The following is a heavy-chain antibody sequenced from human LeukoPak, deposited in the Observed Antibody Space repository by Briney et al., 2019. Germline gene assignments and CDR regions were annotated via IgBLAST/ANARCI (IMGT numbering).Heavy chain of an antibody. J-gene: IGHJ4*02. V-gene: IGHV1-2*04. CDR1: GYTFTGYY. Sequence: ASVKVSCKASGYTFTGYYMHWVRQAPGQGLEWMGWINPNSGGTNYAQKFPGWVTMTRDTSISTAYMELSRLRSDDTAVYFCARGLTYYYGSGSYPYFDYWGQGTLVTVSS. D-gene: IGHD3-10*01. CDR2: INPNSGGT. CDR3: ARGLTYYYGSGSYPYFDY.